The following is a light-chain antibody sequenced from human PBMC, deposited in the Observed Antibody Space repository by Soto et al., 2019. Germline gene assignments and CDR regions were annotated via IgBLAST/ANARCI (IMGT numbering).Light chain of an antibody. CDR1: SSNIGNNY. J-gene: IGLJ2*01. Sequence: QSVLTQPPSVSAAPGQKVTISCSGSSSNIGNNYVSWYQQLPGTAPKLLIYANNKRPSGIPARFSGSKSGTSATLGITGLQNGDEADYYCGTWDSSLSVVLFGGGTKLTVL. V-gene: IGLV1-51*01. CDR3: GTWDSSLSVVL. CDR2: ANN.